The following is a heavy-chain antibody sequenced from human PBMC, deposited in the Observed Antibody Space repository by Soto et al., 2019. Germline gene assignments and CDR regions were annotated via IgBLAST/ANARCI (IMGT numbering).Heavy chain of an antibody. CDR1: GYSFTKYG. CDR2: INPGNGDT. Sequence: ASVKVSCKTSGYSFTKYGLHWVRQAPGQRLEWLGWINPGNGDTKYSQKFQGRVTITRDTSATTAYMELSSLRSEDSAVFYCARTDCSSTSCYNYYYYGMDVWGQGTTVTVSS. D-gene: IGHD2-2*01. V-gene: IGHV1-3*01. J-gene: IGHJ6*02. CDR3: ARTDCSSTSCYNYYYYGMDV.